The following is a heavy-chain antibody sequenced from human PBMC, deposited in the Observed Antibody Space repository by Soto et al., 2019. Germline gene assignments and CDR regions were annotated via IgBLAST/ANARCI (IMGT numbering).Heavy chain of an antibody. CDR1: GGSISSGGYS. CDR3: AREFSTVPNYGMDV. D-gene: IGHD4-17*01. V-gene: IGHV4-30-2*01. J-gene: IGHJ6*02. Sequence: SETLSLTCAVSGGSISSGGYSWSWIRQPPGKGLEWIGYIYHSGSTYYNPSLKSRVTISVDTSKNQFSLKLSSVTAADTAVYYCAREFSTVPNYGMDVWGQGTTVTVSS. CDR2: IYHSGST.